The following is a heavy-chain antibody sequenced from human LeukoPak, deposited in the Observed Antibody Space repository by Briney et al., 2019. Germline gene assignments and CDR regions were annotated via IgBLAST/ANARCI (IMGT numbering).Heavy chain of an antibody. CDR3: ARLYYYDSSGYAAGYYSYYGMDV. J-gene: IGHJ6*02. CDR1: GGSFSGYY. D-gene: IGHD3-22*01. CDR2: INHSGST. V-gene: IGHV4-34*01. Sequence: SETLSLTCAVYGGSFSGYYWSWIRQPPGKGLEWIGEINHSGSTNYNPSLKSRVTISVDTSKNQFSLKLSSVTAADTAVYYCARLYYYDSSGYAAGYYSYYGMDVWGQGTTVTVSS.